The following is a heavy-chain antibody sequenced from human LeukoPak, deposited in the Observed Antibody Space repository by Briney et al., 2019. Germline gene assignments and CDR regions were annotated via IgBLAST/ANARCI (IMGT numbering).Heavy chain of an antibody. CDR3: AKTTNYNSSPIDS. V-gene: IGHV3-23*01. D-gene: IGHD6-6*01. Sequence: QSGGSLRLSCAASGFPFSNYWMHWVRQAPGKGLEWVSGISGSGANTYYGDSVKGRFTISRDSSKNTLYLQMNSLRAEDTAVYYCAKTTNYNSSPIDSWGQGTLVTVSS. CDR1: GFPFSNYW. CDR2: ISGSGANT. J-gene: IGHJ4*02.